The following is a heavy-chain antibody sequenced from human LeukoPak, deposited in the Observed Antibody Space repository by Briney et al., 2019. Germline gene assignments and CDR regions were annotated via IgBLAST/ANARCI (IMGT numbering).Heavy chain of an antibody. CDR3: AKAARWLQSSPDY. V-gene: IGHV3-48*01. CDR2: ISSSSSTI. CDR1: GFTFSSYG. Sequence: GGSLRLSCAASGFTFSSYGMTWVRQAPGKGLEWVSYISSSSSTIYYADSVKGRFTISRDNAKNSLYLQMNSLRAEDTAVYYCAKAARWLQSSPDYWGQGTLVTVSS. J-gene: IGHJ4*02. D-gene: IGHD5-24*01.